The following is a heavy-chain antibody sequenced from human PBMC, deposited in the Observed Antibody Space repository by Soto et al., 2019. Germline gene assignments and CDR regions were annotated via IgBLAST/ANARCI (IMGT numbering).Heavy chain of an antibody. J-gene: IGHJ4*02. V-gene: IGHV4-39*01. CDR2: MYYSGST. D-gene: IGHD1-26*01. Sequence: QLQLQESGPGLVKPSATLSITCTVSGGSISSRNYHCVWIRQPPGKGLEWIGSMYYSGSTYYNPSLTSRVTISVDTSKNQFSLKLTSVTAADTAVYHCARHVGNSPPGSWCQGTLVTVSS. CDR3: ARHVGNSPPGS. CDR1: GGSISSRNYH.